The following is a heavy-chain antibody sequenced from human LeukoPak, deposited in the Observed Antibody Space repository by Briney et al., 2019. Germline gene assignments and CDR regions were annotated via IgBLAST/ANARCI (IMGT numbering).Heavy chain of an antibody. V-gene: IGHV4-38-2*02. D-gene: IGHD3-22*01. J-gene: IGHJ3*02. CDR1: GYSISSGYY. Sequence: SETLSLTCTVSGYSISSGYYWGWIRQPPGKGLEWIGSIYHSGSTYYNPSLKSRVTISVDTSKNQFSLKLSSVTAADTAVYYCAGGYYYDSSGYYPDAFDIWGQGTMVTVSS. CDR3: AGGYYYDSSGYYPDAFDI. CDR2: IYHSGST.